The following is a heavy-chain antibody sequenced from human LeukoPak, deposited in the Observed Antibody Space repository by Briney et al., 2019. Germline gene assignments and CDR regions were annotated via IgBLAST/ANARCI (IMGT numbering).Heavy chain of an antibody. CDR1: GGSVSSGSYY. V-gene: IGHV4-61*01. CDR2: IYYSGST. Sequence: RPSETLSLTCTVSGGSVSSGSYYWSWIRQPPGKGLEWIGYIYYSGSTNCNPSLKSRVTISVDTSKNQFSLKLSSVTAADTAVYYCARAPGQYQLLEGEWYFDYWGQGTLVTVSS. D-gene: IGHD2-2*01. J-gene: IGHJ4*02. CDR3: ARAPGQYQLLEGEWYFDY.